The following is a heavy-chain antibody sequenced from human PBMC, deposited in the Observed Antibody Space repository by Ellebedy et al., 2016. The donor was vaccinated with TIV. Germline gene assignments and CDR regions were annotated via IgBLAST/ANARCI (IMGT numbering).Heavy chain of an antibody. Sequence: GGSLRLSCAASGFTFSGSAMHWVRQASGKGLEWVGRIRSKANSYATAYAASVKGRFTISRDDSKNTAYLQINSLKTEDTAVYYCTGPLYSSSWEFSYYYYGMDVWGQGTTVTVSS. CDR1: GFTFSGSA. CDR2: IRSKANSYAT. J-gene: IGHJ6*02. CDR3: TGPLYSSSWEFSYYYYGMDV. D-gene: IGHD6-13*01. V-gene: IGHV3-73*01.